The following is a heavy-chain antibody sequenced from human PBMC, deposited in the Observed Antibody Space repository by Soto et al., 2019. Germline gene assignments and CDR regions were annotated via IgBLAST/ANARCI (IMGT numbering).Heavy chain of an antibody. Sequence: GESLKISCKGSGYSFTSYWISWVRQMPGKGLEWMGRIDPSDSYTNYSPSFQGHVTISADKSISTAYLQWSSLKASDTAMYYCARHVPSQYKAMVPFDPWGQGTLVTVS. CDR3: ARHVPSQYKAMVPFDP. CDR2: IDPSDSYT. D-gene: IGHD5-18*01. J-gene: IGHJ5*02. CDR1: GYSFTSYW. V-gene: IGHV5-10-1*01.